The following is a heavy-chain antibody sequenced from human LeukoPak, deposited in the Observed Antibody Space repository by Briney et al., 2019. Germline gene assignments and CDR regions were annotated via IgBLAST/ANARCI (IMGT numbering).Heavy chain of an antibody. CDR1: GFIFSSYA. D-gene: IGHD6-19*01. V-gene: IGHV3-33*01. J-gene: IGHJ4*02. Sequence: GRSLRLSCAASGFIFSSYAMHWVRQAPGEGLEWVAVIWYDGSNKYYADSVKGRFTTSRDNSKNTLYLQMNSLRAEDTAVYYCARVSWRYLGHSSGWSLIDSWGQGTLVTVSS. CDR3: ARVSWRYLGHSSGWSLIDS. CDR2: IWYDGSNK.